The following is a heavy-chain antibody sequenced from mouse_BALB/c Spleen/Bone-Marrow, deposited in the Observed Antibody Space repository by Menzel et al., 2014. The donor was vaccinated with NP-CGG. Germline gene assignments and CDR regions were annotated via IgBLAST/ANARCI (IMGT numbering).Heavy chain of an antibody. CDR2: IWWNDDK. CDR3: ARIDSRYDEAMDY. Sequence: QVQLQQSGPGILQPSQTLSLTCSFSGFSLSTSGMSVGWIRQPSGKGLEWLAHIWWNDDKYFNPALRSRLAISKDTSNNRVFLKIASVVAADTATYYCARIDSRYDEAMDYWGQGTSVTVSS. CDR1: GFSLSTSGMS. V-gene: IGHV8-8*01. J-gene: IGHJ4*01. D-gene: IGHD2-12*01.